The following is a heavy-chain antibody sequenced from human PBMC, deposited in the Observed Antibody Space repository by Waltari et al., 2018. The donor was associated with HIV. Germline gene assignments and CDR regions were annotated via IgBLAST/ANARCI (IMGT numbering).Heavy chain of an antibody. CDR2: IKQDGSEI. Sequence: EVQLLESGGGLVQPGGSLRLSCAASGFTFSGYWLSWVRQAPGKGLEWVANIKQDGSEIYYVDSVKGRFIISRDNAKNSLYLQMNSLRAEDTAVYFCARRGGRSSPLGYWGQGTLVTVSS. CDR1: GFTFSGYW. D-gene: IGHD6-13*01. V-gene: IGHV3-7*01. CDR3: ARRGGRSSPLGY. J-gene: IGHJ4*02.